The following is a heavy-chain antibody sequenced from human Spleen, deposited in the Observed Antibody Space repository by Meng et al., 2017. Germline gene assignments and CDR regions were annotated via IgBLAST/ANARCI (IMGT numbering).Heavy chain of an antibody. CDR2: INHSGST. J-gene: IGHJ5*02. Sequence: GEQKKWGGGLVKASGTLSLSCAVYGGSFSGDHWSWIRQPPGKGLEWIGEINHSGSTNYNPSLKSRVTISVDTSKNQFSLKLSSVTAADTAVYYCARGLQGRFDPWGQGTLVTVSS. CDR1: GGSFSGDH. CDR3: ARGLQGRFDP. V-gene: IGHV4-34*01.